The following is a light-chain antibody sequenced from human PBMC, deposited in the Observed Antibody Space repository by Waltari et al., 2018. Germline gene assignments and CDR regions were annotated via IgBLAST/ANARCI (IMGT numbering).Light chain of an antibody. CDR1: SRDVAGSNY. CDR2: DVR. Sequence: QSALTQPAPVSGSPGQPLTTSCPGTSRDVAGSNYVSWYQQHPGNPPKLIIYDVRNRPSGVSNRFSGSKSGNTASLTISGLQAEDEADYYCNSYASSNTRVFGGGTKLTVL. J-gene: IGLJ3*02. CDR3: NSYASSNTRV. V-gene: IGLV2-14*03.